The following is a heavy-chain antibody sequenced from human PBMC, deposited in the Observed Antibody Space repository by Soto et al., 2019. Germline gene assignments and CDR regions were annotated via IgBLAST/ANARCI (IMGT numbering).Heavy chain of an antibody. J-gene: IGHJ4*02. V-gene: IGHV3-74*01. CDR1: GFTFSSYW. CDR2: INSDGTRT. Sequence: EVQLVESGGGLVQPGGSLRLSCAASGFTFSSYWMHWVRQGPGKGLVWVSRINSDGTRTNYADSVKGRFTISRDNAKNXLYLQMNSLRAEDTAVYYCARVYYQDGSVDRYFDNWGQGTLVTVSS. D-gene: IGHD3-22*01. CDR3: ARVYYQDGSVDRYFDN.